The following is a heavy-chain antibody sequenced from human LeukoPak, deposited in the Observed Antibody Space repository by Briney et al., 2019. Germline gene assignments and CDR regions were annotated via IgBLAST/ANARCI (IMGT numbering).Heavy chain of an antibody. Sequence: PSETLSLTCTVSGGPIDSFYWSWIRQPAGKGLEWVGHIYTTGSTNYNPSLKSRVTMSVGTSKNQFSLKLRSVTAADTAVYYCARGRPNTSVLDYWGQGTLVTVSS. CDR3: ARGRPNTSVLDY. CDR2: IYTTGST. J-gene: IGHJ4*02. D-gene: IGHD2-2*02. CDR1: GGPIDSFY. V-gene: IGHV4-4*07.